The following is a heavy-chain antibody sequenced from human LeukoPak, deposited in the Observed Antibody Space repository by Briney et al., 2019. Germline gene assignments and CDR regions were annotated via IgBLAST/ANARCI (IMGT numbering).Heavy chain of an antibody. CDR3: ARPLSSGSPQGLPTSPHLDY. CDR1: GFTFSNFA. CDR2: ISSTTSYI. D-gene: IGHD3-10*01. V-gene: IGHV3-21*01. Sequence: GGSLRLSCTASGFTFSNFAMGWVRQAPGKGLEWVSSISSTTSYIFYADPVKGRFTISRDNAKNSLYLQMTSLRAEDTAVYYCARPLSSGSPQGLPTSPHLDYWGQGTLVTVSS. J-gene: IGHJ4*02.